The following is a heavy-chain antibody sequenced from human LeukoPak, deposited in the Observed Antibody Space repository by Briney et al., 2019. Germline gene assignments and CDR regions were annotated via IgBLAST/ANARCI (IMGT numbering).Heavy chain of an antibody. D-gene: IGHD1-26*01. V-gene: IGHV4-39*01. Sequence: SETLSLTCAVSGGSISSSTYYWGWIRQPPGKGLEWIGSIYYSGSTSYNPSLKSRVTISVDTSKKQFSLKLSSVTATDTAVYYCARLFGYSGSYPGYWGQGTLLTVSS. CDR2: IYYSGST. CDR3: ARLFGYSGSYPGY. CDR1: GGSISSSTYY. J-gene: IGHJ4*02.